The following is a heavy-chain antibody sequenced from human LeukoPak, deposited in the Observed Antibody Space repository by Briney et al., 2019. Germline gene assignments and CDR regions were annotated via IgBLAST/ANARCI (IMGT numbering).Heavy chain of an antibody. CDR1: GYTFTGYY. V-gene: IGHV1-2*06. CDR2: INPNSGGT. D-gene: IGHD6-6*01. CDR3: ARDQDSSSALEY. J-gene: IGHJ4*02. Sequence: ASVKVSCKASGYTFTGYYMHWVRQAPGQGLEWMGRINPNSGGTNYAQKFQGRVTMTRDTSISTAYMELSRLRSDDTAVYYCARDQDSSSALEYWGQGTLVTVSS.